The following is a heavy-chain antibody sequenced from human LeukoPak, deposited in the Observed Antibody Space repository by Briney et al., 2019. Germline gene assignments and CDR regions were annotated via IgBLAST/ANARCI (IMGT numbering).Heavy chain of an antibody. J-gene: IGHJ4*02. Sequence: GGSLRLSCAASGFTFSSYSMTWVRQAPGKGLEWVSSISSSSSYIYYADSVKGRFTISRDNAKNSLYLQMNSLRAEDTAVYYCALTYGSGSYPSDYWGQGTLVTVSS. V-gene: IGHV3-21*01. CDR1: GFTFSSYS. CDR2: ISSSSSYI. CDR3: ALTYGSGSYPSDY. D-gene: IGHD3-10*01.